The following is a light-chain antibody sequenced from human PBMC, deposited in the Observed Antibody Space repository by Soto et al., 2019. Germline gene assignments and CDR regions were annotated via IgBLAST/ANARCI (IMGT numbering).Light chain of an antibody. CDR1: QSVSRRY. J-gene: IGKJ2*01. CDR3: LQYDTSPPRYT. CDR2: GPS. V-gene: IGKV3-20*01. Sequence: EVVLTQSPGTLSLSPGERATLSCRASQSVSRRYLAWYQQKPGQAPRLLIFGPSSRATGIPDRISGSGSGIGFQLTYSSLEPEDFAVYFCLQYDTSPPRYTFGQGTKLEIE.